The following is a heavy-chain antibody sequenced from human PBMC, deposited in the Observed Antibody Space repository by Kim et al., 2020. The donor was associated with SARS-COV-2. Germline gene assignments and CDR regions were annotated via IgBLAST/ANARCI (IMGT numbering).Heavy chain of an antibody. D-gene: IGHD2-2*01. V-gene: IGHV1-69*01. J-gene: IGHJ6*02. Sequence: QGRVTITADESTSTAYMELSSLRSEDTAVYYCARVWDIVVVPAAIYGMDVWGQGTTVTVSS. CDR3: ARVWDIVVVPAAIYGMDV.